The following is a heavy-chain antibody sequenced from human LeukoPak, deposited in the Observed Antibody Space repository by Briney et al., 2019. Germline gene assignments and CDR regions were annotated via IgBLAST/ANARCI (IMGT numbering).Heavy chain of an antibody. CDR3: VIESEDCHDHRASFDY. CDR1: GFTFTTHL. J-gene: IGHJ4*02. CDR2: MSSDGNEV. Sequence: GRSLRLSCAASGFTFTTHLIHWVRQAPGKGLEWVAVMSSDGNEVFYAGSVKGRFTISRDNSKNTLFLQMNSLRPEDTAVCYCVIESEDCHDHRASFDYWGQGTLVTVSS. D-gene: IGHD2-21*01. V-gene: IGHV3-30*03.